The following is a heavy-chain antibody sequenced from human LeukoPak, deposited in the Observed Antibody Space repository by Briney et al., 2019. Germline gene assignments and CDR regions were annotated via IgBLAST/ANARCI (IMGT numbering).Heavy chain of an antibody. CDR2: ISGSGGST. J-gene: IGHJ4*02. D-gene: IGHD1-26*01. CDR1: GFTFSSYG. CDR3: AKEGSRLSGSYSYFDY. V-gene: IGHV3-23*01. Sequence: GGTLRLSCAASGFTFSSYGMSWVRQAPGKGLEWVSAISGSGGSTYYADSVKGRFTISRDNSKNTLYLQMNSLRAEDTAVYYCAKEGSRLSGSYSYFDYWGQGTLVTVSS.